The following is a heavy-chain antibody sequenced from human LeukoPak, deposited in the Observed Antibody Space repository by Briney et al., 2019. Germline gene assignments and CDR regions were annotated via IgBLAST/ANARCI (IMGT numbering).Heavy chain of an antibody. J-gene: IGHJ4*02. V-gene: IGHV1-8*01. D-gene: IGHD1-26*01. CDR2: MNPNSGNT. CDR1: GYTFTSYD. Sequence: ASVKVSCKASGYTFTSYDINWVRQATGQGVEGMGWMNPNSGNTGYAQKFQGRVTMTRSTSINTAYMELNSLTSEDTDVYYCARSSVGARRRIDYWGQGSLVTVSS. CDR3: ARSSVGARRRIDY.